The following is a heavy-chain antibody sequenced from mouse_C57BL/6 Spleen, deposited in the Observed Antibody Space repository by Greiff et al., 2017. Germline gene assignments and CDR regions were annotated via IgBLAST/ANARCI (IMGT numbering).Heavy chain of an antibody. J-gene: IGHJ3*01. CDR2: IDPETGGT. CDR3: TRRTYSNYVGFAY. Sequence: VQLQQSGAELVRPGASVTLSCKASGYTFTDYEMHWVKQTPVHGLEWIGAIDPETGGTAYNQKFKGKAILTADKSSSTAYMELRSLTSEDSAVYYCTRRTYSNYVGFAYWGQGTLVTVSA. D-gene: IGHD2-5*01. CDR1: GYTFTDYE. V-gene: IGHV1-15*01.